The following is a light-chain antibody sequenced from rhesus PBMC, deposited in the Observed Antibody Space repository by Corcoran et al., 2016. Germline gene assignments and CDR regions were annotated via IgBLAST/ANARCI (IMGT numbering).Light chain of an antibody. CDR1: SSNIGSKG. CDR2: YND. Sequence: QSVLTQPPSASEAGRKSDTISCSGSSSNIGSKGESWYQQLPETAPKLLIYYNDRRASGVSDRFSGSKSGTSAALAISGLQTEDEADYYCAAWDYSLSSYIFGAGTRLTVL. V-gene: IGLV1-60*01. J-gene: IGLJ1*01. CDR3: AAWDYSLSSYI.